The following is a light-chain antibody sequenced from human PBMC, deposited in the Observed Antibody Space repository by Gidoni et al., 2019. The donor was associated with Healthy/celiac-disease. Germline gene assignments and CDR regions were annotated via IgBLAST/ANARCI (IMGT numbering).Light chain of an antibody. CDR3: QQYDNLRYT. Sequence: DIQMTQSPSFLSASVGDRVTITCQASQDMSNYLNWYQQKPGKAPKLLIYDASNLETGVPSRFSGSGSGTDFTFTISSLQPEDIATYYCQQYDNLRYTFXQXTKLEIK. J-gene: IGKJ2*01. V-gene: IGKV1-33*01. CDR2: DAS. CDR1: QDMSNY.